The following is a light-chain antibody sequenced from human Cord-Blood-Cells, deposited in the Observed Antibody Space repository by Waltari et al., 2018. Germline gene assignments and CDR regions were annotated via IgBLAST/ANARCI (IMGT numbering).Light chain of an antibody. J-gene: IGKJ3*01. V-gene: IGKV3-15*01. Sequence: EIVMTKSPATLSVSPGERATLSCRASQSVSSNLAWYQQKPGQAPRLLIYGASTRATGIPARFSGSGSGTEFTLTISSLQSEDFAVYCCQQYNNPITFGPGTKVDIK. CDR2: GAS. CDR1: QSVSSN. CDR3: QQYNNPIT.